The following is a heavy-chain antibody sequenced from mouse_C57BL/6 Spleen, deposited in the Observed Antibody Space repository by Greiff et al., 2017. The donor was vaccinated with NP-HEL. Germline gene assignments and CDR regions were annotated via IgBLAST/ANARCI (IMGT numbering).Heavy chain of an antibody. CDR2: IYPGDGDT. J-gene: IGHJ3*01. Sequence: QVQLQQSGPELVKPGASVKISCKASGYAFSSSWMNWVKQRPGKGLEWIGRIYPGDGDTNYNGKFKGKATLTADKSSSTAYMQLSSLTSEDSAVYFCAGDDGYPAWFAYWGQGTLVTVSA. CDR1: GYAFSSSW. CDR3: AGDDGYPAWFAY. V-gene: IGHV1-82*01. D-gene: IGHD2-3*01.